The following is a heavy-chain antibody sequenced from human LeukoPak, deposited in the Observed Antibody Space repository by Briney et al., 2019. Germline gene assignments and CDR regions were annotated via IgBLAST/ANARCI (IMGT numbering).Heavy chain of an antibody. J-gene: IGHJ2*01. CDR1: GFTFSSYA. V-gene: IGHV3-30*18. Sequence: PPGGSLRLSCAASGFTFSSYAMSWVRQAPGKGLEWVAVISHDGTRKYYADSVKGRFAISRDNSKNALYLEMNSLRAEETAVFYCAKDRGNWNHPQADWYFDVWGRGTLVTVSS. CDR3: AKDRGNWNHPQADWYFDV. D-gene: IGHD1-14*01. CDR2: ISHDGTRK.